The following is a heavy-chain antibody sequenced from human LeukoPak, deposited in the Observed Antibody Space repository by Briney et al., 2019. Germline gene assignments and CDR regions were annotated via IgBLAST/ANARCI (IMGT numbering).Heavy chain of an antibody. CDR2: IYTSGST. CDR1: GGSISSGSYY. CDR3: ARVNDFWSGYNWFDP. Sequence: SQTLSLTCTVSGGSISSGSYYRSWIRQPAGKGLEWIGRIYTSGSTNYNPSLKSRVTISVDTSKNQFSLKLSSVTAADTAVYYCARVNDFWSGYNWFDPWGQGTLVTVSS. J-gene: IGHJ5*02. D-gene: IGHD3-3*01. V-gene: IGHV4-61*02.